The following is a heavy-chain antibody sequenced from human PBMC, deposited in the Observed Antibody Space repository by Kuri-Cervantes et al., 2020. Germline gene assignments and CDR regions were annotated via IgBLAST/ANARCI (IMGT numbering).Heavy chain of an antibody. J-gene: IGHJ3*02. CDR2: IWYDGSNK. V-gene: IGHV3-30*18. Sequence: LSLSCAASGFTFSSYGMHWVRQAPGKGLEGLAVIWYDGSNKYYADSVKGRFTISRDNSNNTVYLQMNSLRAEDTAIYHGSKVSGSSDGFDIWGQGTMVTVSS. D-gene: IGHD1-26*01. CDR1: GFTFSSYG. CDR3: SKVSGSSDGFDI.